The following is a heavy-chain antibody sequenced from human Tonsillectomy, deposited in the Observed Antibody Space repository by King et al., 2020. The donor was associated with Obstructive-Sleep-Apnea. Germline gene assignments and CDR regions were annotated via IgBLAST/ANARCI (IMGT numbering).Heavy chain of an antibody. CDR2: IRFYGSNK. D-gene: IGHD4-11*01. Sequence: VQLVESGGGVVQPGRSLRLSWAASGFTFRSYVMHWFRQAPGKGLEWGACIRFYGSNKYYADSVKGRFTLSRENSKNTLYLQMNSLRPEDTAVYYCAKPTERYYYYGMDVWGQGTTVTVSS. J-gene: IGHJ6*02. V-gene: IGHV3-30*02. CDR3: AKPTERYYYYGMDV. CDR1: GFTFRSYV.